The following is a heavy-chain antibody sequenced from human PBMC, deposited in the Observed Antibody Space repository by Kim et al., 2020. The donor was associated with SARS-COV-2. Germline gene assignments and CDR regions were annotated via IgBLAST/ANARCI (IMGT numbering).Heavy chain of an antibody. CDR2: INHSGST. Sequence: TLSLTCAVYGGSFSGYYWSWIRQPPGKGLEWIGEINHSGSTNYNPSLKSRVTISVDTSKNQFSLKLSSVTAADTAVYYCARGLVVAAAGTCYFDYWGQGTLVTVSS. D-gene: IGHD6-13*01. J-gene: IGHJ4*02. CDR1: GGSFSGYY. CDR3: ARGLVVAAAGTCYFDY. V-gene: IGHV4-34*01.